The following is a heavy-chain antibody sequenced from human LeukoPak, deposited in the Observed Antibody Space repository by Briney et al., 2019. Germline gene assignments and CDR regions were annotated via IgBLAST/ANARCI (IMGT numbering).Heavy chain of an antibody. CDR2: IRSRAYGGTT. V-gene: IGHV3-49*03. D-gene: IGHD1-1*01. CDR3: TRTRWATGTITDY. J-gene: IGHJ4*02. CDR1: GFTFGDYA. Sequence: GGSLRLSCTASGFTFGDYAMSWFRQAPGTGLEWVGFIRSRAYGGTTEYAASVKGRFTISRDDSKSIAYLQMHSLKTEDTAVYYCTRTRWATGTITDYWGQGTLVTVSS.